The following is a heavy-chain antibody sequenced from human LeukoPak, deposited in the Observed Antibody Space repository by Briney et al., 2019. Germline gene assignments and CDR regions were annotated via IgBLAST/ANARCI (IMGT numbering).Heavy chain of an antibody. V-gene: IGHV4-38-2*02. CDR2: IYHSGST. CDR3: AREYYDFLSGYSIVRASAFDI. D-gene: IGHD3-3*01. Sequence: SETLSLTCTVSGYSISSGYYWGCIRQPPGKGLELIGSIYHSGSTYYNPSLKSRVTISVDTSKNQFSLKLSSVTAADTALYYCAREYYDFLSGYSIVRASAFDIWGQGTMVTVSS. CDR1: GYSISSGYY. J-gene: IGHJ3*02.